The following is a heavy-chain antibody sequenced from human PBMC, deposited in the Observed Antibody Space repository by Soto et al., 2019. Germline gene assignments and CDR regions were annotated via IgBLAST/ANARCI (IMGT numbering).Heavy chain of an antibody. D-gene: IGHD3-10*01. CDR3: ARSRVRGVIRRGYYYGMDV. Sequence: GESLKISCKGSGYSFTSYWIGWVRQMPGKGLEWMGIIYPGDSDTRYSPSFQGQVTISAAKSISTAYLQWSSLKASDTAMYYCARSRVRGVIRRGYYYGMDVWGQGTTVTVSS. J-gene: IGHJ6*02. CDR1: GYSFTSYW. CDR2: IYPGDSDT. V-gene: IGHV5-51*01.